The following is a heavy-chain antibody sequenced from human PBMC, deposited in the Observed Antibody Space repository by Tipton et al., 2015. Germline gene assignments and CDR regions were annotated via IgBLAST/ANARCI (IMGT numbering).Heavy chain of an antibody. Sequence: TLSLTCTVSGGSLSTSTYYWGWIRQPPGKGLEWIGSIYYRGTTYYNPSLKSRVTLDVDTSKNQFSLTLSSVTAADTAVYYCAGRRHVFWSATGYFDCWGQGTLVTVSS. D-gene: IGHD3-3*01. CDR1: GGSLSTSTYY. J-gene: IGHJ4*02. CDR3: AGRRHVFWSATGYFDC. V-gene: IGHV4-39*01. CDR2: IYYRGTT.